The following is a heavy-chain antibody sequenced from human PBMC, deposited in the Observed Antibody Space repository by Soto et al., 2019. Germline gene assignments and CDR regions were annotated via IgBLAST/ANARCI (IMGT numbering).Heavy chain of an antibody. V-gene: IGHV3-30-3*01. D-gene: IGHD4-17*01. CDR1: GFTFINYA. CDR2: ISYDGSNK. Sequence: GGSLRLSCAASGFTFINYAMHWVRQAPGKGLEWVAVISYDGSNKYYADSVKGRFTISRDNSKNTMYLQMNSLSAEDTAVYHCARDQVKGTMTILWGQGXLVTVSS. J-gene: IGHJ4*02. CDR3: ARDQVKGTMTIL.